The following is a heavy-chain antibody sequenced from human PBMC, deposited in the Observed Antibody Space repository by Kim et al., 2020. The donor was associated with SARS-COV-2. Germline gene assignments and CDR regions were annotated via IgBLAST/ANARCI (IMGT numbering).Heavy chain of an antibody. Sequence: YYADSVKGRFTISRDNSKNTLYLQMNSLRAEDTAVYYCARGDGYNTVFDYWGQGTLVTVSS. J-gene: IGHJ4*02. V-gene: IGHV3-30*01. CDR3: ARGDGYNTVFDY. D-gene: IGHD5-12*01.